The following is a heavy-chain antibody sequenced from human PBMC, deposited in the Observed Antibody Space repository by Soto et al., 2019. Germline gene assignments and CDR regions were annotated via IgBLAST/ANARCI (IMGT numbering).Heavy chain of an antibody. J-gene: IGHJ3*02. D-gene: IGHD5-12*01. CDR2: VNSDGSST. V-gene: IGHV3-74*01. Sequence: EVQLVESGGGLVQPGGSLRLSCEASGFTFSTDWMHWVRQAPGKGLVWVSRVNSDGSSTSYADSVKGRFTISRDNAKNTLYPQMNSLRAEDTAVYYCARSTYGGYIAFDIWGQGTTVTVSS. CDR3: ARSTYGGYIAFDI. CDR1: GFTFSTDW.